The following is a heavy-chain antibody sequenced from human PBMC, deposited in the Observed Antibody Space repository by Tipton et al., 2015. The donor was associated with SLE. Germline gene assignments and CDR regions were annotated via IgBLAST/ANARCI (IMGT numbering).Heavy chain of an antibody. J-gene: IGHJ6*03. CDR2: IYYSGST. V-gene: IGHV4-61*01. D-gene: IGHD3-3*01. CDR1: GYSISSNYY. CDR3: ARLGRFQYHYYVDV. Sequence: TLSLTCAVSGYSISSNYYWGWIRQPPGKGLEWIGYIYYSGSTNYNPSLKSRVTISVDTSKNQFSLKLSSVTAADTAVYYCARLGRFQYHYYVDVWGKGTTVTVSS.